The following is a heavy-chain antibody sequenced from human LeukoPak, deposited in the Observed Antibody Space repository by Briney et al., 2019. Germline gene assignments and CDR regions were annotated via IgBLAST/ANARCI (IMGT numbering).Heavy chain of an antibody. CDR3: AKDNYDTPTMSSHI. CDR1: GFTFSSYG. CDR2: ISGSGDSA. J-gene: IGHJ3*02. D-gene: IGHD3-22*01. Sequence: GGTLRLSCAASGFTFSSYGMSWVRQAPGKGLEWVSAISGSGDSAYYAGSVKGRFTISRDNSKNTLYLQMNSLRAEDPDIYYCAKDNYDTPTMSSHIWGQGTPVTASS. V-gene: IGHV3-23*01.